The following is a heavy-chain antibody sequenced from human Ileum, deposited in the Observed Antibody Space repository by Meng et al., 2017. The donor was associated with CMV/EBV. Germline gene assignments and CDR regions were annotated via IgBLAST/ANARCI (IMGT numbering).Heavy chain of an antibody. CDR2: IYWDDGK. CDR1: GFSLSTNGLG. D-gene: IGHD3-16*01. CDR3: AYRYSYASYWYFDL. Sequence: QITVNESGPTVVKPTQALTLTCTVSGFSLSTNGLGVGWVRQPPGKALEWLAVIYWDDGKRYSPSLKSRLTISKDTSKNQVVLTMTNMDPVDTATYYCAYRYSYASYWYFDLWGRGTLVTVSS. J-gene: IGHJ2*01. V-gene: IGHV2-5*02.